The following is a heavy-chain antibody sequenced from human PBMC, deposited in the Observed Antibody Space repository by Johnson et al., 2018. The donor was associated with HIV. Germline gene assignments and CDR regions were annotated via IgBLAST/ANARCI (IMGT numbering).Heavy chain of an antibody. J-gene: IGHJ3*02. Sequence: MQLVESGGGLVQPGGSLRLSCAASGFTFSSNWMHWVRQAPGKGLVWVSRVNGDGSATTYADSVKGRFTISRDNAKNSLYLQMNSLRAEDTAVYYCAIRGLLTVPYAFDIWGQGTMVTVSS. CDR3: AIRGLLTVPYAFDI. CDR1: GFTFSSNW. CDR2: VNGDGSAT. V-gene: IGHV3-74*02. D-gene: IGHD2-21*01.